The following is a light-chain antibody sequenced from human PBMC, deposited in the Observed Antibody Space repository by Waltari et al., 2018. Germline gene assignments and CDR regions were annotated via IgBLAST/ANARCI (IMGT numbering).Light chain of an antibody. Sequence: SYALTQPPSVSVSPGQTATITCPGDKFVEMYVCWYQQKPGQSPVVVIYQDNKRPSGIPERFFGSSSGNTATLTITGTQATDEADYYCQAWDSTAGVFGTGTKVIVL. J-gene: IGLJ1*01. CDR1: KFVEMY. CDR3: QAWDSTAGV. CDR2: QDN. V-gene: IGLV3-1*01.